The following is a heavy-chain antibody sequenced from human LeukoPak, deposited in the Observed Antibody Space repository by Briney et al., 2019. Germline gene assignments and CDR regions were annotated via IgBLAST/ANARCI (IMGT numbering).Heavy chain of an antibody. Sequence: ASVKVSCKASGGTFSSYTISWVRQAPGQGLVWMGGIIPIFGTTNYAQKFQGRVTITTDESASTAYMELSSLRSEDTAVYYCARDITIFGVVWGFDPWGQGTLVTVSS. CDR3: ARDITIFGVVWGFDP. V-gene: IGHV1-69*05. CDR2: IIPIFGTT. CDR1: GGTFSSYT. D-gene: IGHD3-3*01. J-gene: IGHJ5*02.